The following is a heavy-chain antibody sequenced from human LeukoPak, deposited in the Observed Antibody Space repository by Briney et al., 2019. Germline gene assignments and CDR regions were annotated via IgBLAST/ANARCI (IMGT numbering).Heavy chain of an antibody. V-gene: IGHV4-38-2*01. CDR1: GYSISSGYY. D-gene: IGHD3-9*01. Sequence: SETLSLTCAVSGYSISSGYYWGWIRQPPGKGLEWIGEINHSGSTNYNPSLKSRVTISVDTSKNQFSLKLSSVTAADTAVYYCARGQRRYFDWYYYWGQGTLVTVSS. CDR3: ARGQRRYFDWYYY. CDR2: INHSGST. J-gene: IGHJ4*02.